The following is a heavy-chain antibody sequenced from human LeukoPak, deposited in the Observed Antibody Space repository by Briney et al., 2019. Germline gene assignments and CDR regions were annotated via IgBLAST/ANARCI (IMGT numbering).Heavy chain of an antibody. J-gene: IGHJ3*01. D-gene: IGHD2-2*01. CDR2: ISGSGDNT. V-gene: IGHV3-23*01. Sequence: GGSLRLSCAASGFTFSSYAMSWVRQAPGKGLEWVSVISGSGDNTYYADSVKGRFTISRDNSKNTLYLQMNSLRAEDTAVYYCARCTASCYANAFDVWGQGTLLTVSS. CDR3: ARCTASCYANAFDV. CDR1: GFTFSSYA.